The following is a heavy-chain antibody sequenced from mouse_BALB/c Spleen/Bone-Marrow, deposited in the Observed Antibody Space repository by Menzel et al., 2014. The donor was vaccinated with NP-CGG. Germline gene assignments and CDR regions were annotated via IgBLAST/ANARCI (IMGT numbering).Heavy chain of an antibody. J-gene: IGHJ4*01. CDR2: IDPANGNT. CDR1: GSNIKDTY. Sequence: VQLKESGAELVKPGASVKLSCTASGSNIKDTYMHWVKQRPEQGLEWIGRIDPANGNTKYDPKFQGKATITADTSSNTAYLQLSSLTSEDTAVYYCARYYYAMDYWGQGTSVTVSS. V-gene: IGHV14-3*02. CDR3: ARYYYAMDY.